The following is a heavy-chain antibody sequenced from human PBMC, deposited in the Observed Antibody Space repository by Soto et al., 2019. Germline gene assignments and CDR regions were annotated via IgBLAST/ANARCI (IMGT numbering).Heavy chain of an antibody. CDR2: ISGSGGST. J-gene: IGHJ4*02. D-gene: IGHD6-13*01. V-gene: IGHV3-23*01. Sequence: GGSLRLSCAASGFTFSSYAMSWVRQAPGKGLEWVSAISGSGGSTYYADSVKGRFTISRDNSKNTLYLQMNSLRAEDTAVYYSANKNTRPRRWYGWDFDYWGQGTLVTVSS. CDR3: ANKNTRPRRWYGWDFDY. CDR1: GFTFSSYA.